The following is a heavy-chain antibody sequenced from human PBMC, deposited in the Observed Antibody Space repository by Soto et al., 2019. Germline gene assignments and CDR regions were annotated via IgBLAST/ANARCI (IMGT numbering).Heavy chain of an antibody. CDR1: GFTFSSYE. J-gene: IGHJ4*02. CDR2: IGISGNTI. Sequence: EVQLVESGGGLVQPGGSLRLSCAASGFTFSSYEMNWVRQAPGKGLEWVSYIGISGNTIYFADSVKGRFTISRDNAKNSLYLQMNSLTAEDTAVYYCVRDLVGATTFDFWGQGTLVTVSS. CDR3: VRDLVGATTFDF. D-gene: IGHD1-26*01. V-gene: IGHV3-48*03.